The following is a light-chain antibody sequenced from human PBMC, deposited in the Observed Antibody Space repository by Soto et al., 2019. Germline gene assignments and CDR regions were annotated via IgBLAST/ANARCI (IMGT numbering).Light chain of an antibody. J-gene: IGLJ2*01. Sequence: QSALTQPASVSGSPGQSITISCTGTSSDIGAYNFVSWYQQHPGKAPKLMLYDVNIRPSGVSNRFSGSKSGNTASLTISGLQAEDDADYYCTSWTTSTTMVFGGGTKVT. CDR1: SSDIGAYNF. V-gene: IGLV2-14*03. CDR3: TSWTTSTTMV. CDR2: DVN.